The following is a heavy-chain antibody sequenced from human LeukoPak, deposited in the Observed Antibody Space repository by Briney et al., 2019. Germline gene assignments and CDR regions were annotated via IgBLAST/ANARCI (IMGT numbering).Heavy chain of an antibody. CDR2: INPNSGGT. D-gene: IGHD3-22*01. CDR3: ARDVGYYDSSGYLDY. CDR1: GYTFTGYY. J-gene: IGHJ4*02. Sequence: ASVKVSCKASGYTFTGYYMHWVRQAPGQGLEWMGWINPNSGGTNYAQKFQGRVTMTRDTSISTAYMELSRLRSDDTAVYYCARDVGYYDSSGYLDYWGQGTLVTVSS. V-gene: IGHV1-2*02.